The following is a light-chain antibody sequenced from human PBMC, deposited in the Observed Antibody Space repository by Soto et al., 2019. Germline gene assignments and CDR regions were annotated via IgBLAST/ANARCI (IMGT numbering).Light chain of an antibody. Sequence: QSALTQPPSASGSPGQSVTISCTGTSSDVGGYNYVSWYQQHPGKAPKLTIYEVTKRPSGVPDRFSGSKSGNTASLTVSGLQAEDESDYYCASYADSKYVLGTGTKLTV. V-gene: IGLV2-8*01. CDR3: ASYADSKYV. CDR1: SSDVGGYNY. CDR2: EVT. J-gene: IGLJ1*01.